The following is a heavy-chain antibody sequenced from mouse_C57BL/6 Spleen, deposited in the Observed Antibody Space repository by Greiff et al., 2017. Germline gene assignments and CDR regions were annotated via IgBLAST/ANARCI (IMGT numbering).Heavy chain of an antibody. J-gene: IGHJ4*01. D-gene: IGHD4-1*01. CDR2: IRNKANGYTT. V-gene: IGHV7-3*01. Sequence: EVQLVESGGGLVQPGGSLSLSCAASGFTFTDYYMSWVRQPPGKALEWLGFIRNKANGYTTEYSASVKGRFTISRDNSQSILYLQMNALRAEDSATYDCARWPNFFMDYWGQGTSVTVSS. CDR1: GFTFTDYY. CDR3: ARWPNFFMDY.